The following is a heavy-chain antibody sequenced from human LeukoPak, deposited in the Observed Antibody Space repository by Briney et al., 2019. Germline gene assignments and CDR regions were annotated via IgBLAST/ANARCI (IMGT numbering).Heavy chain of an antibody. D-gene: IGHD5-12*01. Sequence: ASVKVSCKASGYTFTGYYMHWVRQAPGQGLEWMGWINPNSGGTNYAQKFQGRVTMTRDTSISTAYMELSRLRSDDTAVYYCARGRGPIVAGHEDVWGQGTLVTVSS. V-gene: IGHV1-2*02. J-gene: IGHJ4*02. CDR1: GYTFTGYY. CDR3: ARGRGPIVAGHEDV. CDR2: INPNSGGT.